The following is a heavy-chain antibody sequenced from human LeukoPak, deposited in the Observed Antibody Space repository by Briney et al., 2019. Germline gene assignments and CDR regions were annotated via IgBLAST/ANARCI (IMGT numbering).Heavy chain of an antibody. CDR1: GGTFSSYA. CDR2: IIPIFGTA. CDR3: ARDAQKGILRDYYYYYMDV. J-gene: IGHJ6*03. D-gene: IGHD4-17*01. V-gene: IGHV1-69*13. Sequence: GASVKVSCKASGGTFSSYAISWVRQAPGQGLEWMGGIIPIFGTANYAQKFQGRVTITADESTSTAYMELSSLRSEDTAVYYCARDAQKGILRDYYYYYMDVWGKGTTVTVSS.